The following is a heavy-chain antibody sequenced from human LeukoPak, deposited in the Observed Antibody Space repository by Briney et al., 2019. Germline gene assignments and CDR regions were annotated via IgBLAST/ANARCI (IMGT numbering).Heavy chain of an antibody. Sequence: GGSLRLSCAASGFTFSSYTMNWVRQAPGKGLEWGSSIGSGSSYIYYADSVKGRFSISRDNAKNSLYLQLSSLRVEDTAVYYCARARGSCAGGRCYSEYWGQGTLVTVSS. J-gene: IGHJ4*02. CDR1: GFTFSSYT. D-gene: IGHD2-8*02. CDR3: ARARGSCAGGRCYSEY. CDR2: IGSGSSYI. V-gene: IGHV3-21*01.